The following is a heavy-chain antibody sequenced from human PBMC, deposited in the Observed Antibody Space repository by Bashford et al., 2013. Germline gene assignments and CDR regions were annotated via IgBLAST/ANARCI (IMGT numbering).Heavy chain of an antibody. CDR2: ISAIGGNL. J-gene: IGHJ4*02. CDR3: AKMRGNSVQDSFDY. CDR1: GFMFSSYA. Sequence: GSLRLSCTTSGFMFSSYAMSWVRQAPGKGLVWISSISAIGGNLYYVDSVKGRFTISRDNSKSTLFLNMNNLRAEDTALYSCAKMRGNSVQDSFDYWGQGILVTVSS. V-gene: IGHV3-23*01. D-gene: IGHD1-1*01.